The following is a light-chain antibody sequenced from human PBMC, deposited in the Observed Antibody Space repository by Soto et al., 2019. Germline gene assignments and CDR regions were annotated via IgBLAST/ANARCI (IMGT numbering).Light chain of an antibody. V-gene: IGKV3-15*01. CDR2: GAS. J-gene: IGKJ1*01. Sequence: IVMTQSPGTLSVSPGERVTFSCRASQSVSSNLAWYQQKPGQTPRLLIYGASTRATGIPDRFSGSGSGTEFTLTISSLQSEDFADDYCQQYGSATWTFGQGTKVDI. CDR3: QQYGSATWT. CDR1: QSVSSN.